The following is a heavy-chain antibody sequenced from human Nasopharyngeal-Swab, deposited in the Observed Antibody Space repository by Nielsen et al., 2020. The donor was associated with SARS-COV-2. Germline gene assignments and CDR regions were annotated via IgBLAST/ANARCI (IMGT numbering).Heavy chain of an antibody. Sequence: GGSLRLSCAASGFTFDDYAMHWVRQAPGKGLEWVSGISWNSGSIGYADSVKGRFTISRDNAKNSLYLQMNSLRAEDTALYYCAKSRGYTVVTPLFWFDPWGQGTLVTVSS. J-gene: IGHJ5*02. CDR2: ISWNSGSI. CDR1: GFTFDDYA. CDR3: AKSRGYTVVTPLFWFDP. D-gene: IGHD4-23*01. V-gene: IGHV3-9*01.